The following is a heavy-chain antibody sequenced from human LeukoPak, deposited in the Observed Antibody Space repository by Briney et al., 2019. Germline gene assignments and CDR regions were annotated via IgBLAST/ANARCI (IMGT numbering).Heavy chain of an antibody. CDR1: GYTFTSYY. V-gene: IGHV1-46*01. CDR3: AREWGPYYDFGSGYPERNWFDP. D-gene: IGHD3-3*01. Sequence: ASVKVSCKASGYTFTSYYMHWVRQAPGQGLEWMGIINPSGGSTSYAQKFQGRVTMTRDTSTSTVYMELSSLRSEDTAVYYCAREWGPYYDFGSGYPERNWFDPWGQGTLVTVSS. CDR2: INPSGGST. J-gene: IGHJ5*02.